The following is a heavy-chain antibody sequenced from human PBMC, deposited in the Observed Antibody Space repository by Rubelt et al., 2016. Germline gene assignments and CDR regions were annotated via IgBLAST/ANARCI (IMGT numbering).Heavy chain of an antibody. Sequence: QVQLQQWGAGLLKPSETLSLTCAVYGGSFSGYYWSWIRQPPGKGLEWIGEINHSGSTNYNPSLQSRVPISVDPSQNQFSLKLSSVTAADTAVYYCAGGGDCSSTSCSYWYFDLWGRGTLVTVSS. CDR2: INHSGST. CDR1: GGSFSGYY. V-gene: IGHV4-34*01. J-gene: IGHJ2*01. CDR3: AGGGDCSSTSCSYWYFDL. D-gene: IGHD2-2*01.